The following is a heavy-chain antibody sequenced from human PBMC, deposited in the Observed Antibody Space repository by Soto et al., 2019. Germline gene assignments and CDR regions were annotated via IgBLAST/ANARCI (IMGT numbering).Heavy chain of an antibody. J-gene: IGHJ6*02. CDR3: APVPAASSYYSTDV. D-gene: IGHD2-2*01. V-gene: IGHV3-23*01. CDR2: IVDSGGRA. CDR1: GFAFSSYA. Sequence: GGSLRLSCAASGFAFSSYAMNWVRQAPGKGLEWVSGIVDSGGRAFYADSVKGRFTISRDNSKNTLYLEMNNLRAEDTAIYYCAPVPAASSYYSTDVWGQGTTVTVSS.